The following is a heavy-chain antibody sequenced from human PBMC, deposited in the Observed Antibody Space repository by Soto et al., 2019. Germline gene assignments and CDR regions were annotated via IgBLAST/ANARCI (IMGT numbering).Heavy chain of an antibody. D-gene: IGHD3-16*01. CDR2: ISATGGGT. V-gene: IGHV3-23*01. Sequence: PGGSLRLSCAASGFKFSNYAMIWVRQAPGKGLEWVSLISATGGGTYYADSVKGRLTISRDNSHNTLYLQVHSLTAEDTAVYYCAKDRRAGGNSAFYFDFWGQGAQVTVSS. CDR1: GFKFSNYA. CDR3: AKDRRAGGNSAFYFDF. J-gene: IGHJ4*02.